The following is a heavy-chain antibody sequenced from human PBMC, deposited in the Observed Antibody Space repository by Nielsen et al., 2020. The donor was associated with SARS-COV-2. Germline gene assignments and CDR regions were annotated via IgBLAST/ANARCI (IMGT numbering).Heavy chain of an antibody. D-gene: IGHD4-17*01. CDR1: GFTFGDYA. CDR2: IRTEPFGGTT. V-gene: IGHV3-49*03. CDR3: TRRRIDYSDYYYYSQMDV. J-gene: IGHJ6*03. Sequence: GGSLRLSCRGSGFTFGDYALIWFRQAPGKGLEWVGFIRTEPFGGTTEYAVSGRGRFIISRDDSKGVAYLQMNSLRADDTAVYYCTRRRIDYSDYYYYSQMDVWGKGTTVTVSS.